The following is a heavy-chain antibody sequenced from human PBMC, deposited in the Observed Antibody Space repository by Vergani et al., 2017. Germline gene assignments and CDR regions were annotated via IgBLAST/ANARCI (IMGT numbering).Heavy chain of an antibody. D-gene: IGHD3-3*01. J-gene: IGHJ4*02. CDR1: GGSISSYY. CDR3: AREVGDFWSGSPLYYFDY. V-gene: IGHV4-59*01. Sequence: QVQLQESGPGLVKPSETLSLTCTVSGGSISSYYWSWIRQPPGKGLEWIGYIYYSGSTNYNPSLKSRVTISVDTSKNQFSLKLSSVTAADTAVYYYAREVGDFWSGSPLYYFDYWGQGTLVTVSS. CDR2: IYYSGST.